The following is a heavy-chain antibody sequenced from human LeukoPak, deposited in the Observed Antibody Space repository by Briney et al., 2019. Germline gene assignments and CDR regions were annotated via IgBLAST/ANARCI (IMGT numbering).Heavy chain of an antibody. CDR3: ARDCLGSGYCY. J-gene: IGHJ4*02. Sequence: SETLSLTCTVSGGSISSSTYYWGWIRQHPGKGLEWIGYIYYSGSTYYNPSLKSRVTISVDTSKNQFSLKLSSVTAADTAVYYCARDCLGSGYCYWGQGTLVTVSS. V-gene: IGHV4-39*07. CDR1: GGSISSSTYY. D-gene: IGHD3-22*01. CDR2: IYYSGST.